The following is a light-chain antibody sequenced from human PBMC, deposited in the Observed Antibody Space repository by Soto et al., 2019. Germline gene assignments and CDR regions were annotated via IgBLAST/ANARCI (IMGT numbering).Light chain of an antibody. CDR1: QSVSSSY. V-gene: IGKV3-20*01. CDR2: GAS. CDR3: QQYGRSGT. J-gene: IGKJ4*01. Sequence: EIVLTQSPGTLSLSPGERATLSCRASQSVSSSYLAWYQQKPGQAPRLLIYGASSRATGIPDRFSGSGSGTDFTRTISRLEPEDFAVYYCQQYGRSGTFGGGTKVEIK.